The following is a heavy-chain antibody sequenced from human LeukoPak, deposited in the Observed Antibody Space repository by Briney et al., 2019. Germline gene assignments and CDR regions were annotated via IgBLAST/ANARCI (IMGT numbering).Heavy chain of an antibody. D-gene: IGHD6-6*01. CDR1: GFTFSSYS. CDR3: AKGRYSSSSAYFDY. Sequence: PGGSLRLSCVASGFTFSSYSMNWVRQAPGKGLEWISTISGGGGTIYYADSVRGRFAISRDNSMDTLSLQMNSLGAEDTALYYCAKGRYSSSSAYFDYWGQGALVTVSS. J-gene: IGHJ4*02. V-gene: IGHV3-23*01. CDR2: ISGGGGTI.